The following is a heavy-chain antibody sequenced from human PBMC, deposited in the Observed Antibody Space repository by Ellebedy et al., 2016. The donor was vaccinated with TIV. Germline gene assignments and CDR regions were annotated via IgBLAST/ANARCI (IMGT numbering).Heavy chain of an antibody. D-gene: IGHD1-1*01. Sequence: AASVKVSCKASGYALASDSISWVRQAPGQGLEWMGGIVAHNGNRYYKQSLQDRVPMTTDTSTNTAYMELRSLTSDDTAVYYCATSATFIERCRADYWGQGTLVTVSS. J-gene: IGHJ4*02. CDR3: ATSATFIERCRADY. CDR1: GYALASDS. V-gene: IGHV1-18*04. CDR2: IVAHNGNR.